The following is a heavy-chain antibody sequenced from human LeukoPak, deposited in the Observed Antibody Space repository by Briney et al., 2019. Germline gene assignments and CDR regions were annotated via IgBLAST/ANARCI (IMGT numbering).Heavy chain of an antibody. CDR3: ARHGSGWYADFDY. CDR1: GFTFSGYG. CDR2: IRYDGSNK. V-gene: IGHV3-30*02. D-gene: IGHD6-19*01. Sequence: GGSLRLSCAASGFTFSGYGMHWVRQAPGRGLEWVAFIRYDGSNKYYADSVKGRFTISRDNSKSTLYLQMNSLRAEDTAVYYCARHGSGWYADFDYWGQGTLVTVSS. J-gene: IGHJ4*02.